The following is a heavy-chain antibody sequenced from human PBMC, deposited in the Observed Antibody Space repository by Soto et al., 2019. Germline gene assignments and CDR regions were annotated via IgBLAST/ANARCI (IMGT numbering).Heavy chain of an antibody. Sequence: QVQLQQWGAGLLKPSETLSLTCAVYGGPSSGYSWPGIRQPPGTGLEWIGEINHSGSTNYNPSLKSRVTISVDTSKNQFSLKLTSVTAADTAVYYCARDKITGLFDYWGQGTLVTVSS. CDR2: INHSGST. CDR1: GGPSSGYS. D-gene: IGHD2-8*02. V-gene: IGHV4-34*01. CDR3: ARDKITGLFDY. J-gene: IGHJ4*02.